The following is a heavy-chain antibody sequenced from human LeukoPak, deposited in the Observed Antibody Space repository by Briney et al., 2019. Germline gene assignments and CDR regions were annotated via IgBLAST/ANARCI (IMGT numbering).Heavy chain of an antibody. CDR1: EFTSNSCP. J-gene: IGHJ4*02. V-gene: IGHV3-30*04. CDR2: ISYDRSDE. CDR3: ASPDETQWLVRLDY. Sequence: GGSLRLSCAASEFTSNSCPIHWVRQAPGKGLGWVAIISYDRSDEYYADFVKGRFTISRDYSKNTLYLQMNSLRAEDTAVYYCASPDETQWLVRLDYWGQGTLVTVSS. D-gene: IGHD6-19*01.